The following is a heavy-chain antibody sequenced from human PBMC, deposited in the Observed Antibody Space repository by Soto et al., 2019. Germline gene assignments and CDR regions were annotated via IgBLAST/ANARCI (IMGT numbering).Heavy chain of an antibody. CDR2: IYHSGST. V-gene: IGHV4-30-2*01. Sequence: SETLSLTCAVSGGSISSGGYSWSWIRQPPGKGLEWIGYIYHSGSTYYNPSLKSRVTISVDRSKNQFSLKLSSVTAADTAVYSGVRGDVKQGYLLAYWGQGALVTVSS. CDR1: GGSISSGGYS. J-gene: IGHJ4*02. CDR3: VRGDVKQGYLLAY. D-gene: IGHD2-15*01.